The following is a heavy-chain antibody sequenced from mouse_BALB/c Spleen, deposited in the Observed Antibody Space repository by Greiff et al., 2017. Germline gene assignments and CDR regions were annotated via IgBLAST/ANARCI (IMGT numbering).Heavy chain of an antibody. CDR1: GYTFTSYV. Sequence: VQLQQSGPELVKPGASVKMSCKASGYTFTSYVMHWVKQKPGQGLEGIGYINPYNDGTKYNEKFKGKATLTSDKSSSTAYMELSSLTSEDSAVYYCARYIRSTYAMDYWGQGTSVTVSS. CDR2: INPYNDGT. D-gene: IGHD1-1*01. V-gene: IGHV1-14*01. J-gene: IGHJ4*01. CDR3: ARYIRSTYAMDY.